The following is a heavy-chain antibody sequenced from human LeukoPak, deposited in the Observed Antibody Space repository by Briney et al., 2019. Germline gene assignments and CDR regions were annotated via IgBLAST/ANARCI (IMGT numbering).Heavy chain of an antibody. V-gene: IGHV1-46*01. J-gene: IGHJ5*02. CDR2: INLNDGGT. CDR1: GYSFTSYY. D-gene: IGHD3-10*01. Sequence: ASVKVSCKASGYSFTSYYMHWVRQAPGQGLEWMGMINLNDGGTTYAQKFQGRVTMTRDTSTSTVYMELSSLRSEDTAVYYCARSPMLRGWFDPWGQGTLVTVSS. CDR3: ARSPMLRGWFDP.